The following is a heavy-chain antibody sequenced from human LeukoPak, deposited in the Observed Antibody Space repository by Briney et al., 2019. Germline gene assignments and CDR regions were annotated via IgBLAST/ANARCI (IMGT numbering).Heavy chain of an antibody. Sequence: GASVKVSCKASGYTFTGYYMHWVRQAPGQGLEWMGWINPNSGGTNYAQKFQGRVTMTRDTSISTAYMELSRLRSDDTAVYYCAGGRERVGATYGTNEEADYWGQGTLVTVSS. D-gene: IGHD1-26*01. CDR1: GYTFTGYY. V-gene: IGHV1-2*02. CDR3: AGGRERVGATYGTNEEADY. J-gene: IGHJ4*02. CDR2: INPNSGGT.